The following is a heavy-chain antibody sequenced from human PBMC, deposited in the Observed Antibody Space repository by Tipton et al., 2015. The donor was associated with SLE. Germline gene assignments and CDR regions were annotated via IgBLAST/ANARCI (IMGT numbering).Heavy chain of an antibody. CDR3: ARRADWLAYFDY. Sequence: TLSLTCTVSGGSISSYYWGWIRQPPGKGLEWIGSIYYSGSTYYNPSLKSRVTISVDTSKNQYSLKLSSVTAADTAVYYCARRADWLAYFDYWGRGTLVTVSS. D-gene: IGHD3-9*01. CDR2: IYYSGST. V-gene: IGHV4-39*07. J-gene: IGHJ4*02. CDR1: GGSISSYY.